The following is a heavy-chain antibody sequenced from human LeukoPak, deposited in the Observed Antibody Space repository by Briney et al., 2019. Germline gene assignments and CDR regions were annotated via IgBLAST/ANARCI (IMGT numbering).Heavy chain of an antibody. J-gene: IGHJ4*02. CDR3: AKERATTTAFDY. CDR2: ISSGSSTI. CDR1: GFTLSSYS. V-gene: IGHV3-48*01. Sequence: PGGSLRLSCAASGFTLSSYSMNWVRQAPGKGLEWVSYISSGSSTIYYADSVKGRFTISRDNSKNTLYLQMNSLRAEDTAVYYCAKERATTTAFDYWGQGTLVTVSS. D-gene: IGHD1-26*01.